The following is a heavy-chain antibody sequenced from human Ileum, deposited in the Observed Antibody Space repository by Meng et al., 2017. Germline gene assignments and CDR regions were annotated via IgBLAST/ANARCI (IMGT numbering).Heavy chain of an antibody. CDR2: IYQSGST. V-gene: IGHV4-4*02. CDR1: GDSISSSGW. D-gene: IGHD1-26*01. Sequence: QVQLQESGPGLVKPSGTLSLTCAGSGDSISSSGWWSWVRQPPGKGLEWIGQIYQSGSTNYNPSPKSRVTISIDRSENQLSLKLSSVTAADTAVYYCARHIVGPTPGMEYWGQGTLVTVSS. J-gene: IGHJ4*02. CDR3: ARHIVGPTPGMEY.